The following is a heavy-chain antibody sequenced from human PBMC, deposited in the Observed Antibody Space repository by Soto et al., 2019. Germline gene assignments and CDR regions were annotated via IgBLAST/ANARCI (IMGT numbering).Heavy chain of an antibody. CDR3: ARHLRIYDWFDP. D-gene: IGHD2-15*01. V-gene: IGHV4-39*01. J-gene: IGHJ5*02. CDR1: GGSISSSSYY. CDR2: IYYSGST. Sequence: PSETLSLTCTVSGGSISSSSYYWGWIRQPPGKGLEWIGSIYYSGSTYYNPSLKSRVTISVDTSKNQFSLKLSSVTAADTAVYDCARHLRIYDWFDPWAQGTLVTVSS.